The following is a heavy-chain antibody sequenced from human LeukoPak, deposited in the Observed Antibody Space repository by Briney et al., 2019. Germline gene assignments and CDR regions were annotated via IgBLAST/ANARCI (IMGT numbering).Heavy chain of an antibody. D-gene: IGHD3-10*01. J-gene: IGHJ6*02. Sequence: PGGSLRLSCAASGFTFSSYAMNWVRQAPGKGLEWVSYIISSSSTIYYADSVKGRFTISRDNAKNSLYLQMNSLGAEDTAVYYCARDGSGTYRYYYYGMDVWGQGTTVTVSS. V-gene: IGHV3-48*04. CDR2: IISSSSTI. CDR1: GFTFSSYA. CDR3: ARDGSGTYRYYYYGMDV.